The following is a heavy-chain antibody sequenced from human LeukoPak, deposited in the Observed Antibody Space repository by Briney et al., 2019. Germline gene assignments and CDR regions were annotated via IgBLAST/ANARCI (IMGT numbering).Heavy chain of an antibody. J-gene: IGHJ4*02. CDR2: ISGSGGST. V-gene: IGHV3-23*01. D-gene: IGHD3-22*01. CDR1: GFTFSSYG. Sequence: GGSLRLSCAASGFTFSSYGMSWVRQAPGKGLEWVSAISGSGGSTYYADSVKGRFTISRDNAKNTVYLQMNSLRAEDTAVYYCARVRYDSSGYYSLSDYWGQGTLVTVSS. CDR3: ARVRYDSSGYYSLSDY.